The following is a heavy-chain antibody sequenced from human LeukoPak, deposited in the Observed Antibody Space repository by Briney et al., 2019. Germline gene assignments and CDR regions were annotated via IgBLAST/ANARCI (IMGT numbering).Heavy chain of an antibody. V-gene: IGHV4-39*01. CDR1: GGSISSSSYY. Sequence: SETLSLTCTVSGGSISSSSYYWGWIRQPPGKGLEWIGSIYYSGSTYYNPSLKSRVTISVDTSKNQFSLKLSSVTAADTAVYYCARRGFGGDIDYWGQGTRVTVSS. CDR3: ARRGFGGDIDY. D-gene: IGHD3-10*01. J-gene: IGHJ4*02. CDR2: IYYSGST.